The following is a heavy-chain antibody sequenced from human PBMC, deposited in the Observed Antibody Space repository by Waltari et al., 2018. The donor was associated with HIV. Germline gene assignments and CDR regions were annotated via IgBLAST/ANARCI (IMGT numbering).Heavy chain of an antibody. V-gene: IGHV1-69*04. CDR1: GCVSRRNG. CDR3: AVHPDGADPLNSYGLDV. Sequence: VQLVQSGAEVKKPGSSVTVSCKTSGCVSRRNGIGWVRQARGQGLEWLGRTTLILVIANYAQTLQGRHAILADKSASIAYSELYNLRFEEAALYHYAVHPDGADPLNSYGLDVWGQGTTFTVSS. D-gene: IGHD4-17*01. CDR2: TTLILVIA. J-gene: IGHJ6*02.